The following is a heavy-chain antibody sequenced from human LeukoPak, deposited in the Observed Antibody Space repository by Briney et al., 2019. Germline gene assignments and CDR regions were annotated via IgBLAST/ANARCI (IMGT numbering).Heavy chain of an antibody. CDR1: GFTFSSYD. CDR3: ARDSIRQQLYFFDY. Sequence: EGSLRLSCVASGFTFSSYDMHWVRQAPGKGLEWVAFMQYDGSIKYYADSVKGRFTISRDNSKNTLYLQLDSLRADDTAVYFCARDSIRQQLYFFDYWGRGTLVTVSS. D-gene: IGHD6-13*01. J-gene: IGHJ4*02. CDR2: MQYDGSIK. V-gene: IGHV3-30*02.